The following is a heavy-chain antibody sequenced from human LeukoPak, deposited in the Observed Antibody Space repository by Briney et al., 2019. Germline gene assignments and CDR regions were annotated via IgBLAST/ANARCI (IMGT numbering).Heavy chain of an antibody. Sequence: ASVKVSCKTSGFKFTDSYIHWVRQAPGRGLEYMGWINPTSGGTKYTQKFQGRVTVTRDTSISTAYTEWRSLRYDDTALYYCAASFYGTDGFASWGQGSLVTVSP. CDR2: INPTSGGT. CDR3: AASFYGTDGFAS. D-gene: IGHD5-24*01. CDR1: GFKFTDSY. J-gene: IGHJ1*01. V-gene: IGHV1-2*02.